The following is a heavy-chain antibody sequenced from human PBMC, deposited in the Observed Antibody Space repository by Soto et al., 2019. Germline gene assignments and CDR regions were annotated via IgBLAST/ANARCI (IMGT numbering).Heavy chain of an antibody. CDR1: GYTFTSYG. V-gene: IGHV1-18*01. J-gene: IGHJ6*02. CDR3: ARGYYCGGDCYSGREPMDV. CDR2: ISAYNGNT. D-gene: IGHD2-21*02. Sequence: ASVKVSCKASGYTFTSYGISWVRQAPGQGLEWMGWISAYNGNTNYAQKLQGRVTMTTDTSTSTAYMELRRLRSDDTAVYYCARGYYCGGDCYSGREPMDVWGQGTTVTVSS.